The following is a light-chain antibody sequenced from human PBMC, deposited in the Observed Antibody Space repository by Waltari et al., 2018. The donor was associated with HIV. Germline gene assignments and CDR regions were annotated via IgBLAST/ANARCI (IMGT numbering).Light chain of an antibody. CDR2: GTS. Sequence: EIVLTQSPGTLSLSPGERATLSCRASQRISSTSLAWYQLKPGQAPRLLIYGTSSRATVIPDRFGVSGSVTDFTLIIRRLEPEDIAVYYCQQYGTSVGTFGQGTKVEIK. J-gene: IGKJ1*01. V-gene: IGKV3-20*01. CDR3: QQYGTSVGT. CDR1: QRISSTS.